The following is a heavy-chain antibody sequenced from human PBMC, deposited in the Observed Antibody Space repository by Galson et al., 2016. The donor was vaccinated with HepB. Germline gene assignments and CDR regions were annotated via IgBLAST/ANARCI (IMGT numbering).Heavy chain of an antibody. J-gene: IGHJ3*01. CDR1: GFTVSDNH. Sequence: SLRLSCAASGFTVSDNHMTWVRQAPGKGLECVAVIYATLSTYYAESVKGRFTISRDDSKNTVFLQLYSLRVDDTAVYFCARDPPGPDGAFDLWGQGTMVTVSP. D-gene: IGHD5-24*01. CDR2: IYATLST. CDR3: ARDPPGPDGAFDL. V-gene: IGHV3-66*01.